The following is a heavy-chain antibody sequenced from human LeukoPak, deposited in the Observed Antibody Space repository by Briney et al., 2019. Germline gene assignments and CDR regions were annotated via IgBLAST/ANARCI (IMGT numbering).Heavy chain of an antibody. V-gene: IGHV3-7*01. Sequence: GGSLRLSCAASGFTFSNYWMSWVRQAPGKGLEWVANIKQDGSEEYYVDSVKGRFTISRDNAKNSLYLQMNSLRAEDTAVYYCARESGGTYSVNYWGQGTLVTVSS. D-gene: IGHD2-15*01. CDR3: ARESGGTYSVNY. J-gene: IGHJ4*02. CDR1: GFTFSNYW. CDR2: IKQDGSEE.